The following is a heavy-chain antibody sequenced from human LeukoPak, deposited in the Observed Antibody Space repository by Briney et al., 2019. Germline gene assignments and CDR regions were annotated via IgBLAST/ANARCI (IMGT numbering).Heavy chain of an antibody. J-gene: IGHJ4*02. CDR2: IRSNGDTA. CDR3: AKGQELDDGVFDS. CDR1: GFAFSRIA. D-gene: IGHD1-1*01. Sequence: PGGSLRLSCAASGFAFSRIAMTWVRQAPGKGLEWVSTIRSNGDTAYNADSVRGRFAISRDNSKNALFLQMNSLRVEDTAIYYCAKGQELDDGVFDSWGQRTLVTVSS. V-gene: IGHV3-23*01.